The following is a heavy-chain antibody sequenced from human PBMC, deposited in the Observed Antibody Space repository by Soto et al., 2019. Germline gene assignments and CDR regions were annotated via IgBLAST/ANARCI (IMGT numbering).Heavy chain of an antibody. CDR3: ARGSGYYYWDDY. D-gene: IGHD3-22*01. Sequence: QVQLVQSGAEEKKPGASVKVSCKASGYTFTSYAMHWVRQAPGQRLEWMGWINVGNGNTKYSQKFQGRVTITRDTSASTAYMERSSLRSEDTAVYYCARGSGYYYWDDYWGQGTLVTVSS. V-gene: IGHV1-3*05. CDR1: GYTFTSYA. CDR2: INVGNGNT. J-gene: IGHJ4*02.